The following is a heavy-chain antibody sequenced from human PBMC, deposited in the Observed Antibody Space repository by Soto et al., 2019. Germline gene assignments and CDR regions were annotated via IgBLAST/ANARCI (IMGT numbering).Heavy chain of an antibody. V-gene: IGHV3-30-3*01. D-gene: IGHD6-19*01. J-gene: IGHJ4*02. CDR2: ISDDGYNK. Sequence: QVQLVESGGGVVQPGRSLRLSCAASGFTFSNYAMHWVRQAPGKGLEWVAVISDDGYNKYYADSVKGRFTISRDNSRNTLYVQMNSLRADDTAVNYCARDRYSSSTLFEYWGQGTLVSVSS. CDR1: GFTFSNYA. CDR3: ARDRYSSSTLFEY.